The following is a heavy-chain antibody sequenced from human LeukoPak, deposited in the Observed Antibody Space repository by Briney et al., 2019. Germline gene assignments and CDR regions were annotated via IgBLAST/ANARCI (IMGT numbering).Heavy chain of an antibody. CDR3: ARVGGSYSPYYFDY. Sequence: SETLSLTCAVYGGSFSGYYWSWIRQPPGKGLEWIGEINHSGSTNYNPSLKSRVTISVDTSKNQFSLKLSSVTAADTAVYYCARVGGSYSPYYFDYWGQGTLVTVSS. CDR2: INHSGST. J-gene: IGHJ4*02. CDR1: GGSFSGYY. V-gene: IGHV4-34*01. D-gene: IGHD1-26*01.